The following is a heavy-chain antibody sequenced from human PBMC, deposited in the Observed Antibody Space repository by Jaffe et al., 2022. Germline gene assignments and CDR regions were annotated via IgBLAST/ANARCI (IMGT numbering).Heavy chain of an antibody. J-gene: IGHJ3*02. CDR2: IYYSGST. CDR3: ARPATTGVIDGFTT. V-gene: IGHV4-39*01. CDR1: GGSISSSSYS. D-gene: IGHD1-1*01. Sequence: QLLLQESGPGLVKPSETLSLTCTVSGGSISSSSYSWGWIRQPPGKGLEWIGSIYYSGSTYYNPSLKSRVSISVDTSKNQFSLKLSSVTAADTAVYYCARPATTGVIDGFTTWGQGTMVTVSS.